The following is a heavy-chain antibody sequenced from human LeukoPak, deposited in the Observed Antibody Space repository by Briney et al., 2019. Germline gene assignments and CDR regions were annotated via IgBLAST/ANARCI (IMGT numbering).Heavy chain of an antibody. CDR2: ISGSGGST. D-gene: IGHD3-3*01. CDR1: GFTFSSYS. V-gene: IGHV3-23*01. Sequence: PGGSLRLSCAASGFTFSSYSMNWVRQAPGKGLEWVSAISGSGGSTYYADSVKGRFTISRDNSKNTLCLQMNSLRAEDTAVYYCAKDVAIFGDIAGDYWGQGTLVTVSS. CDR3: AKDVAIFGDIAGDY. J-gene: IGHJ4*02.